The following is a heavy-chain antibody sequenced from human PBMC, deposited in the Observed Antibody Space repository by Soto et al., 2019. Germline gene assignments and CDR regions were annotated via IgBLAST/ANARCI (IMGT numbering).Heavy chain of an antibody. D-gene: IGHD3-22*01. CDR1: GFTFSSYA. CDR3: ARXVGYYYDSSGSKGAFDI. Sequence: GGSLRLSCAASGFTFSSYAMHWVRQAPGKGLEWVAVISYDGSNKYYADSVKGRFTISRDNSKNTLYLQMNSLRAEDTAVYYCARXVGYYYDSSGSKGAFDIWGPGTMVTVSS. J-gene: IGHJ3*02. V-gene: IGHV3-30-3*01. CDR2: ISYDGSNK.